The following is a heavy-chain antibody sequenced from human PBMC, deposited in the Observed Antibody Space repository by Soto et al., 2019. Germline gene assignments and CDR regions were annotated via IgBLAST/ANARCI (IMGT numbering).Heavy chain of an antibody. CDR2: IYYSGST. D-gene: IGHD3-3*01. CDR3: ARTLYDFWSGYYDY. Sequence: SETLSLTCTVSGGSISSGGYYWSWIRQHPGKGLEWIGYIYYSGSTYYNPSLNSRVTISVDTSKNHFSLKLSSVTAADTAVYYCARTLYDFWSGYYDYWGQGTLVTVS. V-gene: IGHV4-31*03. CDR1: GGSISSGGYY. J-gene: IGHJ4*02.